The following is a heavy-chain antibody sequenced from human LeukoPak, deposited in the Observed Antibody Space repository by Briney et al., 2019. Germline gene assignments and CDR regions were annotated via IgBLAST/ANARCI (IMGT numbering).Heavy chain of an antibody. CDR1: GYTFTGYY. Sequence: ASVKVSCKASGYTFTGYYMHWVRQAPGQGLEWMGWINPNSGGTNYAQKFQGRVTMTRDTSISTAYMELSRLRSDDTAGYYCARDRSSTVTTGFWFDPWGQGTLVTVSS. V-gene: IGHV1-2*02. CDR2: INPNSGGT. J-gene: IGHJ5*02. CDR3: ARDRSSTVTTGFWFDP. D-gene: IGHD4-11*01.